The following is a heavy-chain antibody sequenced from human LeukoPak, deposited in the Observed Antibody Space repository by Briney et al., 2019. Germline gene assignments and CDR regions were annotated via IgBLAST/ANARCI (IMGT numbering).Heavy chain of an antibody. Sequence: GGSQRLSCAASGFTFSSYAMSWVRQAPGKGLEWVAVISYDGSNKYYADSVKGRFTISRDNSKNTLYLQMNSLRAEDTAVYYCAKDYASQWAFDIWGQGTMVTVSS. J-gene: IGHJ3*02. V-gene: IGHV3-30*18. CDR2: ISYDGSNK. CDR1: GFTFSSYA. CDR3: AKDYASQWAFDI. D-gene: IGHD3-16*01.